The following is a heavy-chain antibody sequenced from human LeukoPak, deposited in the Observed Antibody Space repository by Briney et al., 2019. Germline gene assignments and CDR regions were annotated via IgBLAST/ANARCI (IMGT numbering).Heavy chain of an antibody. CDR2: ISGSGGST. CDR3: AKGPIRELGIDY. V-gene: IGHV3-23*01. Sequence: GGSLSLSCEAPELPFRTFPMSWVRKPPGKGLEGVSAISGSGGSTYYADSVKGRFTISRDNSKNTLYLQMNSLRAEDTAVYYCAKGPIRELGIDYWGQGTLVTVSS. CDR1: ELPFRTFP. D-gene: IGHD1-26*01. J-gene: IGHJ4*02.